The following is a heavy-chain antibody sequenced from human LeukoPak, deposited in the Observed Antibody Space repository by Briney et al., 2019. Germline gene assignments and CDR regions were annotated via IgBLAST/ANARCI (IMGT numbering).Heavy chain of an antibody. Sequence: PGGSLRLSCAASGFTFSSYGMHWVRQAPGKGLEWVAVISYDGSNKYYADSVKGRFTISRDNSKNTLYLQMNSLRAEDTAVYYCAKLAQGHEVGIVHWGQGTLVTVSS. D-gene: IGHD2-21*01. CDR3: AKLAQGHEVGIVH. V-gene: IGHV3-30*18. J-gene: IGHJ4*02. CDR1: GFTFSSYG. CDR2: ISYDGSNK.